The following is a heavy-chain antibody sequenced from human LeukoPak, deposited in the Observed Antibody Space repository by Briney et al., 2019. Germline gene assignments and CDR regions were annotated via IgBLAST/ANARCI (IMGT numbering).Heavy chain of an antibody. Sequence: GESLRLSCAASGFTFSSYAMNWVGQAPGKGVEWVSTISGSGGSTYYADSVKGRFTISRDNSKNTLYLQMNSLRAEDTAVYYCAKALGGSGSNFDYWGQGTPVTVSS. D-gene: IGHD3-10*01. CDR2: ISGSGGST. V-gene: IGHV3-23*01. J-gene: IGHJ4*02. CDR1: GFTFSSYA. CDR3: AKALGGSGSNFDY.